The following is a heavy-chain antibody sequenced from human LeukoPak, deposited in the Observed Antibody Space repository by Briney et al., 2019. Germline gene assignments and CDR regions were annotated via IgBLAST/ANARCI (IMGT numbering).Heavy chain of an antibody. CDR3: AHSGTVTTPHDAFDM. D-gene: IGHD4-17*01. CDR1: GFSLSTTGVG. Sequence: SGPTLVKPTQTLTLTCTFSGFSLSTTGVGVGWIRQPPGKALEWLALIYWNDDKRYSPSLKSRLTITKDTSKNQVVLTMTNVDPVDTATYYCAHSGTVTTPHDAFDMWGQGTMVTVSS. CDR2: IYWNDDK. J-gene: IGHJ3*02. V-gene: IGHV2-5*01.